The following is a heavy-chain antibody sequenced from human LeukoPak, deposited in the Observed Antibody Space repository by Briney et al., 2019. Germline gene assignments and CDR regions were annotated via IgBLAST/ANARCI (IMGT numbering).Heavy chain of an antibody. V-gene: IGHV1-24*01. Sequence: ASVKVSCKVSGYTLTELSVHWVRQAPGKGLEWMGGFDPEDGETIYAQKFQGRVTMTEDTSTDTAYMELSSLRSEDTAVYYCATEVITFGGVIAYFDYWGQGTLVTVSS. CDR1: GYTLTELS. D-gene: IGHD3-16*02. CDR3: ATEVITFGGVIAYFDY. CDR2: FDPEDGET. J-gene: IGHJ4*02.